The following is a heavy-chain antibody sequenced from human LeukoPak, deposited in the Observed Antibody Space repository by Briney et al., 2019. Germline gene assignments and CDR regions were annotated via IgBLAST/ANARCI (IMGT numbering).Heavy chain of an antibody. CDR1: GGSISGYY. CDR3: ARHYYDRSDSYSFDY. Sequence: SETLSLTCTVSGGSISGYYWSWIRQPPGRGLEWIGYIFSSGSTNYSPSLKSRVTISEDTSVNQFSPKLSSVTAADTAVYYCARHYYDRSDSYSFDYWGQGTLVTVSS. CDR2: IFSSGST. D-gene: IGHD3-22*01. J-gene: IGHJ4*02. V-gene: IGHV4-59*08.